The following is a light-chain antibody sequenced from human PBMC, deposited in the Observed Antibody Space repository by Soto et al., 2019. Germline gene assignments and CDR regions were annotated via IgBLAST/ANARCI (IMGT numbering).Light chain of an antibody. CDR2: STN. J-gene: IGLJ2*01. CDR3: GLYMGSGTSV. Sequence: QTVVTQEPSFSVPPGGAVTLTFGLSSGSVSASHYPSWYQQTPGQAPRTLIYSTNTRPFGAPDRFSGCILRSRAALTITGAQPADESDYYCGLYMGSGTSVFGGGTKLTVL. CDR1: SGSVSASHY. V-gene: IGLV8-61*01.